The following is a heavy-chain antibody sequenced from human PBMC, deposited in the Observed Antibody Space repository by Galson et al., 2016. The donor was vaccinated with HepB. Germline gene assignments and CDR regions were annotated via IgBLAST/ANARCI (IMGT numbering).Heavy chain of an antibody. D-gene: IGHD3-22*01. CDR2: IYHSGVT. CDR1: GDSISSDNW. Sequence: LSLTCAVSGDSISSDNWWSWVRQPPGKGLECIGEIYHSGVTNYNPSLNGRVTISVDTSTNQFSLNLRSVTAADTAVYNCARVVVGIGFDYWGPGTLVTVSP. CDR3: ARVVVGIGFDY. V-gene: IGHV4-4*02. J-gene: IGHJ4*02.